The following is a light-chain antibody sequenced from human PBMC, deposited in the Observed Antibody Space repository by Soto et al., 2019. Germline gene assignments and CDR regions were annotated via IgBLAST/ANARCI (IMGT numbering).Light chain of an antibody. CDR3: SSYTSSSSLYV. CDR1: SSDVGGYHY. V-gene: IGLV2-8*01. J-gene: IGLJ1*01. Sequence: QSALTQPPSASGSPGQSVTISCTGTSSDVGGYHYVSWYQQHPGKAPKLMIYEVSKRPSGVPDRFSGSKSGNTASLTVSGLQAEDEADYYCSSYTSSSSLYVFGTGTKLTVL. CDR2: EVS.